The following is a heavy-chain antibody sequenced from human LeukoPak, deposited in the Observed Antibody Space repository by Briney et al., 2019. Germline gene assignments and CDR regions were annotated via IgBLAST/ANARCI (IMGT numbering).Heavy chain of an antibody. D-gene: IGHD2-8*01. CDR2: INPGNSDT. CDR1: GYTFTNYW. CDR3: ARLLNGGSVDY. V-gene: IGHV5-51*01. J-gene: IGHJ4*02. Sequence: GESLKISCKVSGYTFTNYWVGWVCQKPGKGLEWMGIINPGNSDTRYSPSLQGQVTISVDKSISTAYLQWSSLKTSDTAMCYCARLLNGGSVDYWGQGTLVTVSS.